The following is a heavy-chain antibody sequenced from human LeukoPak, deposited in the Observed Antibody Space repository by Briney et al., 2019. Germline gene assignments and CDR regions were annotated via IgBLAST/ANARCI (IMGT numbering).Heavy chain of an antibody. CDR2: IWYDGSHI. CDR1: GFTFTSYG. CDR3: ARGIPIPATHPIDY. D-gene: IGHD2-21*01. V-gene: IGHV3-33*03. Sequence: GGSLRLSCAASGFTFTSYGMHWVRQAPGKGLEWVGMIWYDGSHIKYADSVEGRFSISRDTSKNTLYLQMNSLRADDTAVCYCARGIPIPATHPIDYWGQGSLVTVSS. J-gene: IGHJ4*02.